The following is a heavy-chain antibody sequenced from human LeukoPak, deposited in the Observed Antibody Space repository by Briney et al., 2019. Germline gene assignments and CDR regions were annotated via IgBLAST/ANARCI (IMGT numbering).Heavy chain of an antibody. CDR2: ISGSGGST. CDR3: AKVGGTVLWFGELFY. J-gene: IGHJ4*02. Sequence: PGGSLRLSCAASGFTFSSYAMSWVRQAPGKGLEWVSAISGSGGSTCYADSVKGRFTISRDNSKNTLYLQMNSLRAEDTAVYYCAKVGGTVLWFGELFYWGQGTLVTVSS. CDR1: GFTFSSYA. D-gene: IGHD3-10*01. V-gene: IGHV3-23*01.